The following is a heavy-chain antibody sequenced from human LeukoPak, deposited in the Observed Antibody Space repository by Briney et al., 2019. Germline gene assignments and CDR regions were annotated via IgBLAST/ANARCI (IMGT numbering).Heavy chain of an antibody. CDR2: MNPNSGNT. CDR1: GYTFTSYD. J-gene: IGHJ6*03. V-gene: IGHV1-8*01. CDR3: ARAKRGYSYGFRGDYYYYYMDV. D-gene: IGHD5-18*01. Sequence: GASVKVSCKASGYTFTSYDINWVRQATGQGLEWMGWMNPNSGNTGYAQKFQGRVTMTRNTSISTAYMELSSLGSEDTAVYYCARAKRGYSYGFRGDYYYYYMDVWGKGTTVTISS.